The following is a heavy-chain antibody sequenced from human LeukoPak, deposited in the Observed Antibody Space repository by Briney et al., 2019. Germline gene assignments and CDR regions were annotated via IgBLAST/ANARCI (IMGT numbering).Heavy chain of an antibody. J-gene: IGHJ4*02. CDR1: GYTFTSYD. V-gene: IGHV1-8*02. CDR2: MHPNSGNT. CDR3: ARSGRGTYYYFDL. D-gene: IGHD1-26*01. Sequence: ASVKVSCKASGYTFTSYDINWVRQATGQGLEWMGWMHPNSGNTGYAQKFQGRVSMTADTSTSTAYMEVRSLRSDDTAVYYCARSGRGTYYYFDLWGQGTLVTVSS.